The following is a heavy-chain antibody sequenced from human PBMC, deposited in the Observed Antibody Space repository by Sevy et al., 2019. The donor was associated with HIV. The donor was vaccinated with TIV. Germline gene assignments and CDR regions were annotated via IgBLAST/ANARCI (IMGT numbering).Heavy chain of an antibody. Sequence: SETLSRTCTVSGGSISSSSYYWGWIRQPPGKGLGWIGSIYYSGGTYYNPSLKSRVTISVDTSKNQFSLKLSAVTAADTAVYYCATPGGWYDEGWGQGTLVTVSS. J-gene: IGHJ4*02. V-gene: IGHV4-39*01. CDR1: GGSISSSSYY. CDR2: IYYSGGT. D-gene: IGHD6-19*01. CDR3: ATPGGWYDEG.